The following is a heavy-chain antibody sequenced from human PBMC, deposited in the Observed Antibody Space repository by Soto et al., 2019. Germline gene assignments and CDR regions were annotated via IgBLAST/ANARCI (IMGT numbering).Heavy chain of an antibody. CDR2: ISVSGDTT. V-gene: IGHV3-23*01. Sequence: GGSLRLSCAASGFTFSNYVMSWVRQAPGKGLEWVSSISVSGDTTYYAASVKGRFTISRDNSKNTLYLQVNSLRAEDSALYYCAKDGIMVVTAIYYWGQGTLVTVPS. D-gene: IGHD2-21*02. CDR3: AKDGIMVVTAIYY. J-gene: IGHJ4*02. CDR1: GFTFSNYV.